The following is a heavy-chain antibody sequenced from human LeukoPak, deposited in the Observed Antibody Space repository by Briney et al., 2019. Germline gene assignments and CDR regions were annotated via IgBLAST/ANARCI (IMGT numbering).Heavy chain of an antibody. Sequence: PGGSLRLSCAASGFTFSSYAMHWVRQAPGKGLEWVAVISYDGSNKYYADSVKGRFTISRDNSKNTLYLQMNSLRAEDTAVYYCARPTYYCDSSGSSDHAFDIWTQVTMVIVPS. J-gene: IGHJ3*02. V-gene: IGHV3-30-3*01. CDR2: ISYDGSNK. CDR1: GFTFSSYA. CDR3: ARPTYYCDSSGSSDHAFDI. D-gene: IGHD3-22*01.